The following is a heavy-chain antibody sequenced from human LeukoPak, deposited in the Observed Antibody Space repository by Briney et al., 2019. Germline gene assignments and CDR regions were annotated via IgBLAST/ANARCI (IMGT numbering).Heavy chain of an antibody. Sequence: GGSLRLSCIVSGFTFGDYAMSWVRQAPGKGLEWVGFIRSKAYGGTTEYAASVKGRFTISREDSKSIAYLQMNSLKTEDTAVYYCTRRQIWGRFYYFDYWGQGTLVTVSS. V-gene: IGHV3-49*04. CDR3: TRRQIWGRFYYFDY. D-gene: IGHD5-18*01. CDR1: GFTFGDYA. CDR2: IRSKAYGGTT. J-gene: IGHJ4*02.